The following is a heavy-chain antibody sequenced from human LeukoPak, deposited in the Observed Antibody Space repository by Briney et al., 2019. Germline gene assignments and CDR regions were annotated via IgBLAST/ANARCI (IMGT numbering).Heavy chain of an antibody. CDR2: IYYSGST. J-gene: IGHJ6*02. CDR1: GGSISSDDYY. Sequence: SETLSLTCTVSGGSISSDDYYWSWLRQPPGKALEWIGYIYYSGSTYYNPSLKTRVTISPDTSKSQFSLRLSSVTAADTAVYFCARTIAVAGTFSMDVWGQGTTVTVSS. V-gene: IGHV4-30-4*01. CDR3: ARTIAVAGTFSMDV. D-gene: IGHD6-13*01.